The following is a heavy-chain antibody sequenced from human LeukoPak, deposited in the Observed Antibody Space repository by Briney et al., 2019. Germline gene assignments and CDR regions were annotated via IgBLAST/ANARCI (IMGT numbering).Heavy chain of an antibody. CDR1: GGSFSGYY. J-gene: IGHJ4*02. CDR2: INHSGST. Sequence: SETLSLTCAVYGGSFSGYYWSWIRQPPGKGLEWIGEINHSGSTNYNPSLKSRVTISVDTSKNQFSLKLSSVTAADTALYYCAGGGGIQLWLRGFDYWGQGTLVTVSS. CDR3: AGGGGIQLWLRGFDY. D-gene: IGHD5-18*01. V-gene: IGHV4-34*01.